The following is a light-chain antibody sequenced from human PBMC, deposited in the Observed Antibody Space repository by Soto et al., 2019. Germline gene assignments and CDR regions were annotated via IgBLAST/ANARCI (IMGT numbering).Light chain of an antibody. J-gene: IGKJ4*01. CDR2: AAS. CDR1: QGISSY. Sequence: IQLTQSPSSLSASVGDRVTITCRATQGISSYLAWSQQKPGKAPKLLIYAASTLQTGVPSRFSGSGSGTDFTRTISSLQPEDFATYYCQQLNSYPLTFGGGTKVDIK. V-gene: IGKV1-9*01. CDR3: QQLNSYPLT.